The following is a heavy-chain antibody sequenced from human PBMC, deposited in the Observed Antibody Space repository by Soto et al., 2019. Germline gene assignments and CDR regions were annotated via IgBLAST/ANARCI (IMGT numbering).Heavy chain of an antibody. J-gene: IGHJ4*02. Sequence: SVKISCKACGGTFSSYAVSWVRQAPGQGLEWMGGIIPIFGTANYAQKFQGRVTITADESTSTAYMELSSLRSEDTAVYYCASRPRKGFDYWGQGTLVTVS. CDR2: IIPIFGTA. CDR3: ASRPRKGFDY. V-gene: IGHV1-69*13. CDR1: GGTFSSYA.